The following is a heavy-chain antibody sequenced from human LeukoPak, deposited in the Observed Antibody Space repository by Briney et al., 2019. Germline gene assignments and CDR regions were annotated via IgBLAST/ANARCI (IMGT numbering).Heavy chain of an antibody. J-gene: IGHJ4*02. Sequence: RCLRLSSTVSGVNSCDYAMTSGRQAAGQRGEGVGFFRSKAYGGTAEYAASVTGRFTISRDDSKSIAYMQMNSLKIEDTALYYCTKGWSYFASWGQGTLVTVSS. CDR2: FRSKAYGGTA. CDR1: GVNSCDYA. CDR3: TKGWSYFAS. D-gene: IGHD1-26*01. V-gene: IGHV3-49*04.